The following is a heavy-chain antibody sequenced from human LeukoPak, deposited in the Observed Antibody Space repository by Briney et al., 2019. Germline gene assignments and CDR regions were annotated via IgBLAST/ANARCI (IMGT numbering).Heavy chain of an antibody. CDR1: GGSVSSGSYY. D-gene: IGHD6-19*01. Sequence: SETLSLTCTVSGGSVSSGSYYWNWIRQPPGKGLEWIGYLYYSGSTKYNPSLKSRVTISVDTSKNQFSLKLTSVTAADTAVYYCARGSGWLDSWGQGTLVTVSS. J-gene: IGHJ4*02. CDR3: ARGSGWLDS. CDR2: LYYSGST. V-gene: IGHV4-61*01.